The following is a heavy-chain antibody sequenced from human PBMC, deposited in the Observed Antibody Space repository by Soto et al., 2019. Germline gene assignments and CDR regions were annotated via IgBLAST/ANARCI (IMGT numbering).Heavy chain of an antibody. Sequence: QVQLVQSGAEVKTPGSSLKVSCKVSGSRFSNYVISWVRQAPGHGLEWLGRIIPIFNSTKYAQNFQGRVTLTADNSTSTASLELSSLRSDDTAVYYCAREGRGKKAGYNGLVSLGYWGQGTLVTVSS. CDR1: GSRFSNYV. CDR3: AREGRGKKAGYNGLVSLGY. CDR2: IIPIFNST. D-gene: IGHD2-2*02. J-gene: IGHJ4*02. V-gene: IGHV1-69*06.